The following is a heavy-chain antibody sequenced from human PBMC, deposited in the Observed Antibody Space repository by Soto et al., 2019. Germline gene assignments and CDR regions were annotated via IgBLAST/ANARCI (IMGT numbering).Heavy chain of an antibody. J-gene: IGHJ4*02. CDR2: INHSGST. CDR1: GGSFSGYY. D-gene: IGHD2-2*01. CDR3: ARERAHYRYGSSTSCLKYYFDY. V-gene: IGHV4-34*01. Sequence: SETLSLTCAVYGGSFSGYYWSWIRQPPGKGLEWIGEINHSGSTNYNPSLKSRVTISVDTSKNQFSLKLSSVTAADTAVYYCARERAHYRYGSSTSCLKYYFDYWGQGTLVTVSS.